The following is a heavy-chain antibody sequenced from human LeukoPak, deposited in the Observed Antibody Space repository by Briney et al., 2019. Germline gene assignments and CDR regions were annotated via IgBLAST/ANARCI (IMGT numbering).Heavy chain of an antibody. J-gene: IGHJ4*02. CDR3: ARDGYCSGGSCYFLAPFDY. CDR2: ISAYNGNT. D-gene: IGHD2-15*01. V-gene: IGHV1-18*01. CDR1: GYTFTSYG. Sequence: GASVKVSCKASGYTFTSYGISWVRQAPGQGLEWMGWISAYNGNTNYAQKLQGRVTTTTDTSTSTAYMELRSLRSDDTAVYYCARDGYCSGGSCYFLAPFDYWGQGTLVTVSS.